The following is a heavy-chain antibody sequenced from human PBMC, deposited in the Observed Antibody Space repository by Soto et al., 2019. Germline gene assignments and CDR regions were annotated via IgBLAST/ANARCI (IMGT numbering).Heavy chain of an antibody. CDR1: GGSISSYY. J-gene: IGHJ4*02. D-gene: IGHD5-12*01. CDR2: IYYSGST. CDR3: ARHFGGYDWDEYYFDY. V-gene: IGHV4-59*08. Sequence: SETLSLTCTVSGGSISSYYWSWIRQPPGKGLEWIGYIYYSGSTNYNPSLKSRVTISVDTSKNQFSLKLSSVTAADTAVYYCARHFGGYDWDEYYFDYWGQGTLVTVSS.